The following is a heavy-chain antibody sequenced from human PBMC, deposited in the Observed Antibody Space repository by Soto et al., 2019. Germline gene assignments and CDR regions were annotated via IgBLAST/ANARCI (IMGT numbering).Heavy chain of an antibody. J-gene: IGHJ4*02. CDR3: ARKKGYSYGPHYFDY. Sequence: QVQLQESGPGLVKPSQTLSLTCTVSGGSISSGGYYWSWIRQHPGKGLEWIGYIYYSGSTFYTPTLNSRVTISVDTSKNQFSLNLSSVTAADTAVYYCARKKGYSYGPHYFDYWGQGTLVTVSS. CDR1: GGSISSGGYY. D-gene: IGHD5-18*01. CDR2: IYYSGST. V-gene: IGHV4-31*03.